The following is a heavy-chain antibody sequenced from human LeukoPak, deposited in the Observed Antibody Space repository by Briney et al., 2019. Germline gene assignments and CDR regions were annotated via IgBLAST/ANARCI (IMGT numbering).Heavy chain of an antibody. CDR1: GFSLSGHW. Sequence: GGSLRLSCTASGFSLSGHWMHWARQLPGKGLVWVSRISPTGSTTSYADSVKGRFTVSRDNAKNTLYLQVNNLRAEDTAVHYCARGPNSNWSGLDFWGQGTLLTVSS. CDR2: ISPTGSTT. V-gene: IGHV3-74*01. D-gene: IGHD6-6*01. J-gene: IGHJ4*02. CDR3: ARGPNSNWSGLDF.